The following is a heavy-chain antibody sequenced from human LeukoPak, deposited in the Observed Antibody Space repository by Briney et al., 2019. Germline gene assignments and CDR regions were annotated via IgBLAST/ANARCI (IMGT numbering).Heavy chain of an antibody. CDR2: ISAYNGNT. Sequence: ASVKVSCKASGYTFTSYGISWVRQAPGQGLEWMGWISAYNGNTNHAQKLQGRVTMTTDTSTSTAYMELRSLRSDDTAVYYCAREGVHDFWSGYYLYDWGQGTLVTVSS. CDR1: GYTFTSYG. D-gene: IGHD3-3*01. CDR3: AREGVHDFWSGYYLYD. J-gene: IGHJ4*02. V-gene: IGHV1-18*01.